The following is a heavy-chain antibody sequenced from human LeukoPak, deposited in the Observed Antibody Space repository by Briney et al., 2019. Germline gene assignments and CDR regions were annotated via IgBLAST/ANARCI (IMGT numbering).Heavy chain of an antibody. J-gene: IGHJ6*03. D-gene: IGHD4-17*01. CDR2: INPSGGST. CDR1: GYTFTNYY. Sequence: ASVKVSCKASGYTFTNYYMHCMRQAPGQGFEWMGIINPSGGSTRYAQKFQGRVTMTRDTSISTAYMELSRLRSDDTAVYYCARGGFYGDYVLYYYYMDVWGKGTTVTVSS. V-gene: IGHV1-46*01. CDR3: ARGGFYGDYVLYYYYMDV.